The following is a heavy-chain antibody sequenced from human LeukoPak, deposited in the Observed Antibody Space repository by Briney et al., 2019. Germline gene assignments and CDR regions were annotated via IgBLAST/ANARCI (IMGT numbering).Heavy chain of an antibody. V-gene: IGHV4-59*01. CDR3: ARARRSNGAAAGTGYIDS. CDR2: IHYTGTT. J-gene: IGHJ4*02. D-gene: IGHD6-13*01. CDR1: DGPISTYY. Sequence: PSETLSLTCAVSDGPISTYYWTWIRQSPGKGLEWIGFIHYTGTTSYNPSLKSRLTISVDTSKDLFSLSLDSVTAADTAIYFCARARRSNGAAAGTGYIDSWGQGTLVTVSS.